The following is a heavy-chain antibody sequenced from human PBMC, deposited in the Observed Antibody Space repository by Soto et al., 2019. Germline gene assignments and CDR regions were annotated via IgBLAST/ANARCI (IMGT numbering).Heavy chain of an antibody. J-gene: IGHJ4*02. D-gene: IGHD4-4*01. CDR3: ARDGVAVTTGISGY. V-gene: IGHV1-18*01. Sequence: ASVKVSCKASGYTFTSYSISWVLQAPGQGLEWMGWINVYNDNTKYAQKFQGRVTMTTDTSTSTVYMELRSLSSDDTAVYYCARDGVAVTTGISGYWGQGTLVTVSS. CDR1: GYTFTSYS. CDR2: INVYNDNT.